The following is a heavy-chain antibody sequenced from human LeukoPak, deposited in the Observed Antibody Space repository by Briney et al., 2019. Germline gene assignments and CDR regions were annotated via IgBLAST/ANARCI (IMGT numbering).Heavy chain of an antibody. Sequence: PGGSLRLSCAASGFTFSSYWMSWVRQAPGKGLEWVANIKQDGSEKYYVDSVKGRFTISRDNAKNSLYLQMNSLRAEDTAVYYCARANRSVGATTLALYYYYMDVWGKGTTVTVSS. V-gene: IGHV3-7*01. CDR2: IKQDGSEK. J-gene: IGHJ6*03. CDR1: GFTFSSYW. CDR3: ARANRSVGATTLALYYYYMDV. D-gene: IGHD1-26*01.